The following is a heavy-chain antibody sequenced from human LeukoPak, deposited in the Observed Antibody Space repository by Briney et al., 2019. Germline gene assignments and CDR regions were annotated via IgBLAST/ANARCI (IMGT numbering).Heavy chain of an antibody. CDR1: GFTFSSYG. D-gene: IGHD6-19*01. V-gene: IGHV3-21*01. CDR2: ISSSSSYI. CDR3: AKKTRIGSGWYLDAFDI. J-gene: IGHJ3*02. Sequence: GGSLRLSCAASGFTFSSYGMSWVRQAPGKGLEWVSSISSSSSYIYYADSVKGRFTISRDNAKNSLYLQMNSLRAEDTAVYYCAKKTRIGSGWYLDAFDIWGQGTMVTVSS.